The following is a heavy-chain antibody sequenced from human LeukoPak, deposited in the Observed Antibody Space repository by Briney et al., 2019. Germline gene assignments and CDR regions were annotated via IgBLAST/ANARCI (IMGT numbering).Heavy chain of an antibody. CDR3: ARGLRITLVPGGTNNSYFGMDV. CDR2: INPSGGST. CDR1: GYTFTSYY. V-gene: IGHV1-46*01. J-gene: IGHJ6*02. D-gene: IGHD3-10*01. Sequence: ASVKVSCKASGYTFTSYYMHWVRQAPGQGLEWMGIINPSGGSTSYAQKFQGRVTMTRDTSTSTVYMELSSLRSEDTAVYYCARGLRITLVPGGTNNSYFGMDVWGQGTTVTVSS.